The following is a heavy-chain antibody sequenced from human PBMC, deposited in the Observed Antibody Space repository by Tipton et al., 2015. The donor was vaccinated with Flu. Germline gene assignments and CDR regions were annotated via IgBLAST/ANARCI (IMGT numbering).Heavy chain of an antibody. CDR3: ARGRADLDY. J-gene: IGHJ4*02. CDR1: GVSVSSTGYS. V-gene: IGHV4-30-2*01. CDR2: IYASGTT. Sequence: TLSLTCAVSGVSVSSTGYSWTWIRQPPGKGLEWIGYIYASGTTFYNPSLKSRVTISIDNSENQFSLRVASLTAADTAVYYCARGRADLDYWGQGVLVTVSS.